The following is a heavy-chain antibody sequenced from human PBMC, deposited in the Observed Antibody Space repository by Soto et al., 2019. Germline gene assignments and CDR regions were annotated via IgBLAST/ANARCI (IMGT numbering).Heavy chain of an antibody. J-gene: IGHJ4*02. D-gene: IGHD3-10*01. Sequence: PGGSLRLSCAASGFTFSSYAMSWVRQAPGKGLEWVSYISSSSSIIYYADSVKGRFTISRYNAKNSLYLQTNSLRAEDTAVYHCARERALSNYPDYWGQGTLVTVSS. CDR2: ISSSSSII. CDR3: ARERALSNYPDY. V-gene: IGHV3-48*01. CDR1: GFTFSSYA.